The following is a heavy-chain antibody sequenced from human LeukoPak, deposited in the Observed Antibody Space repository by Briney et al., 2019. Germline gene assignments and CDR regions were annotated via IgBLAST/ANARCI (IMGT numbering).Heavy chain of an antibody. Sequence: SETLSVTCTVSGDSIRSYYWSWIRQPPGKGLEWIGYIYYSGSTKYNPSLKSRVTISVDTSKNQFSLKLSSVTAADTAVYYCARLPYCSTTSCYYWFDPWGQGTLVTVSS. CDR3: ARLPYCSTTSCYYWFDP. CDR1: GDSIRSYY. J-gene: IGHJ5*02. V-gene: IGHV4-59*08. CDR2: IYYSGST. D-gene: IGHD2-2*01.